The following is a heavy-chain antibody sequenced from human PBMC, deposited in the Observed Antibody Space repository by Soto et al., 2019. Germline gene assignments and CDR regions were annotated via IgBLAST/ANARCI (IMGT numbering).Heavy chain of an antibody. CDR2: IQQDGSEK. CDR1: GFTFSRFW. V-gene: IGHV3-7*03. D-gene: IGHD4-17*01. J-gene: IGHJ4*02. CDR3: ARVRYGGYSYYFDY. Sequence: GGSLRLSCAVSGFTFSRFWMGWVRQAPGRGLEWVANIQQDGSEKYYVDSVKGRFTMSKDDVKNSLYLQMNSLGAEDTAVYYCARVRYGGYSYYFDYWGQGALVTVSS.